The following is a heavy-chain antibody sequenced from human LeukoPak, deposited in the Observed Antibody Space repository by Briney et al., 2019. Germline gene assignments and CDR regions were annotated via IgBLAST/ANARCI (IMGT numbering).Heavy chain of an antibody. CDR3: ARDFYMLRVATMALDY. V-gene: IGHV1-69*05. CDR1: GGTFSSYA. CDR2: IIPIFGTA. D-gene: IGHD5-12*01. Sequence: GASVKVSCKASGGTFSSYAISWVRQAPGQGLEWMGGIIPIFGTANYAQKLQGRVTMTTDTSTSTAYMELRSLRSDDTAVYYCARDFYMLRVATMALDYWGQGTLVTVSS. J-gene: IGHJ4*02.